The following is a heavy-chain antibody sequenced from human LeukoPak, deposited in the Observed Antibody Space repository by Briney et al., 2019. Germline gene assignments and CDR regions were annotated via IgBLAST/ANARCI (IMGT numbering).Heavy chain of an antibody. CDR3: ARVIEEGYYTFSIDY. V-gene: IGHV1-2*02. D-gene: IGHD2-2*02. CDR1: GYTFTAYY. Sequence: ASVNVSCKPSGYTFTAYYMHWVRQAPGQGLEWMGWINPNSGGTNYAQKFQGRVTMTRDTSISTAYMELSRLRSDDTAVYYCARVIEEGYYTFSIDYWGQGTLVTVSS. J-gene: IGHJ4*02. CDR2: INPNSGGT.